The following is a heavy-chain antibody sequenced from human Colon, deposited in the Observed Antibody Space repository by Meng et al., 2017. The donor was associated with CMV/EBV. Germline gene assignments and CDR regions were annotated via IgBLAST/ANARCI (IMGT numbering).Heavy chain of an antibody. CDR1: GFIFSSYG. CDR3: AKTERGIREGSRTWDFQH. Sequence: GGSLRLSCAASGFIFSSYGMSWVRQAPGKGLEWVSSITTANAYKSYAESVKGRFTISRDDAKSSLFLQMDSLTVDDTAVYYCAKTERGIREGSRTWDFQHWGQGTLVTVSS. J-gene: IGHJ1*01. V-gene: IGHV3-21*06. CDR2: ITTANAYK. D-gene: IGHD2-2*01.